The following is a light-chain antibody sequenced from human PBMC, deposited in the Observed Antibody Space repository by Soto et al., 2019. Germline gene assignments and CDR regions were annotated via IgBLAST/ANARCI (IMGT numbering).Light chain of an antibody. Sequence: EVVLTQSPVTLSLSPGERATLSCRASQSFRGLLAWYQQKPGQAPRLLIYDAYNRATGIPPRFSGSGSGTDFTLTISRLEPEDFAAYYCQQYGSSRTFGQGTKVDIK. J-gene: IGKJ1*01. V-gene: IGKV3-20*01. CDR3: QQYGSSRT. CDR1: QSFRGL. CDR2: DAY.